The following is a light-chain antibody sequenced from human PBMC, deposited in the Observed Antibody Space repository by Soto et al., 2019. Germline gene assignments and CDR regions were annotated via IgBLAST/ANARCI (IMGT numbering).Light chain of an antibody. Sequence: QCVLTQPASVSGSPGQSITISSTGTSSDVGGYNYVSWYQQHPGKAPKLMIYDVSNRPSGVSNRFSGSKSGITASLTISGLQTDDEADYYCSSYASSNTYVFGTGTKVTVL. CDR3: SSYASSNTYV. CDR1: SSDVGGYNY. CDR2: DVS. J-gene: IGLJ1*01. V-gene: IGLV2-14*03.